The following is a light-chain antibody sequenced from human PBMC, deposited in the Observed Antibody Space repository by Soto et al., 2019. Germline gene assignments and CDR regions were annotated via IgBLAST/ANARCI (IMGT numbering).Light chain of an antibody. J-gene: IGKJ3*01. Sequence: EVVLTQSPDTLSLPPGERATLSCRASQSISSYLAWYQQKPGQAPRLLIYDASSRATGIPARFSGSGSGTDFTLTIIILEPEDFTVYYCQQYGSSAFTFGPGTKVDIK. V-gene: IGKV3-11*01. CDR2: DAS. CDR3: QQYGSSAFT. CDR1: QSISSY.